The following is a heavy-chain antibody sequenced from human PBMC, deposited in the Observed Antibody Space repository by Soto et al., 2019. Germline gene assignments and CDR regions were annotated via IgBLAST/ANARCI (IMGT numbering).Heavy chain of an antibody. CDR2: ISAYDGKT. CDR1: GYNFNIYG. V-gene: IGHV1-18*01. J-gene: IGHJ6*02. CDR3: AREPTNYYYGMDV. Sequence: ASVKVSCKASGYNFNIYGINWVRQAPGQGLELMGWISAYDGKTTYAEKFQGRVTMTRDTSTSTVYMELSSLRSEDTAVYYCAREPTNYYYGMDVWGQGITVTVS.